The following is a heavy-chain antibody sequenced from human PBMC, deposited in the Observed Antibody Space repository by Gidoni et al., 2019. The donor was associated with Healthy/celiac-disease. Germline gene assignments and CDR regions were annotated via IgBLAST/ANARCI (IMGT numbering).Heavy chain of an antibody. CDR1: GCSISSGGYY. Sequence: QVQLQESGPGLVKPSQTLSLTCTVSGCSISSGGYYWSWIRQPPGKGLEWIGYIYYSGSTYYNPSLKSRVTISVDTSKNQFSLKLSSVTAADTAVYYCARVGGVEYSSSWDDAFDIWGQGTMVTVSS. J-gene: IGHJ3*02. CDR3: ARVGGVEYSSSWDDAFDI. D-gene: IGHD6-13*01. CDR2: IYYSGST. V-gene: IGHV4-31*03.